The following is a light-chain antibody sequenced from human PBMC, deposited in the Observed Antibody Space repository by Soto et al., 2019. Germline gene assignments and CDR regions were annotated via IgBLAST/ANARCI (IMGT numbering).Light chain of an antibody. J-gene: IGLJ1*01. CDR3: CSYAGSYTLV. CDR2: EVS. Sequence: QSALTQPASVSGSPGQSITISCTGTSSDVGGYNYVSWYQQHPGKAPKLMIYEVSNRPSGVPDRFSGSKSGNTASLTISGLKAEDEADYYCCSYAGSYTLVFGTGTKVTVL. CDR1: SSDVGGYNY. V-gene: IGLV2-11*01.